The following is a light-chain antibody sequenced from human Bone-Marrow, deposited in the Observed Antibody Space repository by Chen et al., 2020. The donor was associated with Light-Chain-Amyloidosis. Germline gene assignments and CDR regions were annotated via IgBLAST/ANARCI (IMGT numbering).Light chain of an antibody. J-gene: IGLJ2*01. CDR3: QSADSSGTYEGI. V-gene: IGLV3-25*03. Sequence: SYDLTQPPSVSVSPGQTARITCSGDDFPTKYAYWYQQKPGQAPVLVIHRDTERPSGISERFSGSSSGKTGTLTISGVQAEDEADYHCQSADSSGTYEGIFGGGTKLTVL. CDR2: RDT. CDR1: DFPTKY.